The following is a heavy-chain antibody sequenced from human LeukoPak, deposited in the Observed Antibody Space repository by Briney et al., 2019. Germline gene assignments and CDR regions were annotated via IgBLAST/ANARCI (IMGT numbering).Heavy chain of an antibody. J-gene: IGHJ4*02. CDR1: GYSIRSGFY. CDR2: IYHSGIT. CDR3: ASAFDILTGYYSY. Sequence: PSETLSLTCTVSGYSIRSGFYWGWIRQPPGKGLEWVGNIYHSGITYYTPSLKSRVTISVDTSKNQFSLKLSSVTAADTAVYYCASAFDILTGYYSYWGQGTLVTVSS. V-gene: IGHV4-38-2*02. D-gene: IGHD3-9*01.